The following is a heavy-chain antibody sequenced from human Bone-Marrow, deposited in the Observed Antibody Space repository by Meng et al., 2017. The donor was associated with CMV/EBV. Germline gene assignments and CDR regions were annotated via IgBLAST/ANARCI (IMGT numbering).Heavy chain of an antibody. J-gene: IGHJ5*02. V-gene: IGHV1-69*02. CDR3: ANLQTGRWLQFLGA. D-gene: IGHD5-24*01. CDR2: IIPILGIA. Sequence: SVKVSCKASGGTFSSYTISWVRQAPGQGLEWMGRIIPILGIANYAQKFQGRVTITADKSTSTAYMELSSLRSEGTAVYYCANLQTGRWLQFLGAWGQGTLVTVSS. CDR1: GGTFSSYT.